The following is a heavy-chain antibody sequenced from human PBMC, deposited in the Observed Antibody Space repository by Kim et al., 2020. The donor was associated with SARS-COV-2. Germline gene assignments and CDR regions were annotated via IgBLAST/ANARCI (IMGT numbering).Heavy chain of an antibody. J-gene: IGHJ3*02. CDR1: GGSISSSSYY. CDR2: IYYSGST. Sequence: SETLSLTCTVSGGSISSSSYYWGWIRQPPGKGLEWIGSIYYSGSTYYNPSLKSRVTISVDTSKNQFSLKLSSVTAADTAVYYCARPHAPLWFGKTGGAFDIWGQGTMVTVSS. CDR3: ARPHAPLWFGKTGGAFDI. D-gene: IGHD3-10*01. V-gene: IGHV4-39*01.